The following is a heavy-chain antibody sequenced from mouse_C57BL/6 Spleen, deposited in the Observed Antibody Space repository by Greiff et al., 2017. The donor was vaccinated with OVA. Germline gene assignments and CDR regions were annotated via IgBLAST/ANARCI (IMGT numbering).Heavy chain of an antibody. V-gene: IGHV1-72*01. J-gene: IGHJ4*01. CDR1: GYTFTSYW. CDR2: IDPNSGGT. D-gene: IGHD2-1*01. CDR3: ARDGKYERYYAMDD. Sequence: QVQLQQPGAELVKPGASVKLSCKASGYTFTSYWMHWVKQRPGRGLEWIGRIDPNSGGTKYNEKFKSKATLTVDKPTSTAYMQLSSVRSEDSAGYYCARDGKYERYYAMDDWGKGTSVTASS.